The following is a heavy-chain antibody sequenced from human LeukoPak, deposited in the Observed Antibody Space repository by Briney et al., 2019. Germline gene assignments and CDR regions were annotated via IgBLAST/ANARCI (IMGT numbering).Heavy chain of an antibody. CDR1: GYTFTCYY. J-gene: IGHJ6*02. CDR2: INPNSGST. V-gene: IGHV1-2*04. CDR3: ARDEYGSSWYVRYGMDV. D-gene: IGHD6-13*01. Sequence: ASVKVSCKASGYTFTCYYMHWVRQAPGQGLEWMGWINPNSGSTNYAQKFQGWVTMTRDTSISTAYMELSRLRSDDTAVYYCARDEYGSSWYVRYGMDVWGQGTTVTVPS.